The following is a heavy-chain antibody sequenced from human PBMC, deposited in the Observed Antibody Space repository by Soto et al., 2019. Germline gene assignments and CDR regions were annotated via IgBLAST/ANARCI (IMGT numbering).Heavy chain of an antibody. V-gene: IGHV1-69*12. CDR2: IIPIFGTA. J-gene: IGHJ4*02. Sequence: QVQLVQSGAEVKKPGSSVKVSCKASGGTFSSYAISWVRQAPGQGLEWMGGIIPIFGTANYAQKFQGSVTITADESTSTAYMELSSLRSEDTAVYYCARERGCSGGSCYPKQFDYWGQGTLVTVSS. CDR1: GGTFSSYA. D-gene: IGHD2-15*01. CDR3: ARERGCSGGSCYPKQFDY.